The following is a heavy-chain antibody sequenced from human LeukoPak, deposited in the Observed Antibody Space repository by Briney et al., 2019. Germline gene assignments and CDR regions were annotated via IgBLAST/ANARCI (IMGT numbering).Heavy chain of an antibody. V-gene: IGHV4-30-4*01. Sequence: SETLSLTCAVSGGSIARSHYYWSWIRQPPGKGLEWIGYIYYSGSTYYNPSLKSRVTISVDTSKNQFSLKLSSVTAADTAVYYCASETRVQAHWGQGTLVTVSS. J-gene: IGHJ4*02. CDR2: IYYSGST. CDR1: GGSIARSHYY. CDR3: ASETRVQAH. D-gene: IGHD3-10*01.